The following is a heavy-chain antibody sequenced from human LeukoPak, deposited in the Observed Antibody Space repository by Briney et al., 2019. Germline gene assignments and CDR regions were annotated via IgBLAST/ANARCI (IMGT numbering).Heavy chain of an antibody. Sequence: GGSLRLSCVASGFTFGKYWMSWVRQAPGKGLEWVSSISSSSSYIYYADSVKGRFTISRDNAKNSLYLQMNSLRAEDTAVYYCARDLVPAANYYYYYGMDVWGQGTTVTVSS. CDR3: ARDLVPAANYYYYYGMDV. CDR1: GFTFGKYW. J-gene: IGHJ6*02. V-gene: IGHV3-21*01. D-gene: IGHD2-2*01. CDR2: ISSSSSYI.